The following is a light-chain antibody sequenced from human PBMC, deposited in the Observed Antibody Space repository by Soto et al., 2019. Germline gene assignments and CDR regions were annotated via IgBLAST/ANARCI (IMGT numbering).Light chain of an antibody. Sequence: EIVLTQSPGTLSLSPGERATLSCRASQSVSSSYLAWYQQKPGQAPSLLIYGASSRATGIPDRFSGSGSGTDFTLTISRLEPEDVAVYYCQQYGSSFTFGPGTKVDIK. CDR1: QSVSSSY. CDR3: QQYGSSFT. J-gene: IGKJ3*01. V-gene: IGKV3-20*01. CDR2: GAS.